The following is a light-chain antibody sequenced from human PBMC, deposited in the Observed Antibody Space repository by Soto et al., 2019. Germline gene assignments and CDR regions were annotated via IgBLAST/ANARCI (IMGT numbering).Light chain of an antibody. CDR2: DVS. CDR3: CSYAGSYTVM. V-gene: IGLV2-11*01. Sequence: QSVLTRPRSVSGSPGQSVSISCTGTCSDVGGSKYVSWYQQHPGKAPKLMIYDVSKRPSGVPDRFSGSKSGNTASLTISGLQAEDEADYYCCSYAGSYTVMFGGGTKVTVL. J-gene: IGLJ3*02. CDR1: CSDVGGSKY.